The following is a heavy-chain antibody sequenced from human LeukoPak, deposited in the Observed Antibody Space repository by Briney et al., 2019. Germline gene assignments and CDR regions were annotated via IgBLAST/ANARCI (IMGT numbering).Heavy chain of an antibody. CDR2: ISSSSSYI. CDR3: ARDNRRITIFGVPSPPSFDP. J-gene: IGHJ5*02. CDR1: GFTFSCYS. D-gene: IGHD3-3*01. Sequence: GGSLRLSCAASGFTFSCYSMNWVRQAPGKGLEWGSSISSSSSYIYYADSVKGRFTISRDNAKNSLYLQMNSLRAEDTAVYYCARDNRRITIFGVPSPPSFDPWGQGTLVTVSS. V-gene: IGHV3-21*01.